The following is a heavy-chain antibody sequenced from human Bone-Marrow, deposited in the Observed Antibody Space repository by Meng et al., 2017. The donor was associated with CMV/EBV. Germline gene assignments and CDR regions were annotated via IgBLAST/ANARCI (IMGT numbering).Heavy chain of an antibody. CDR3: ARDRRFTYYCDSSGYAY. J-gene: IGHJ4*02. D-gene: IGHD3-22*01. V-gene: IGHV3-69-1*01. Sequence: GESLKISFAAPGFTFSDYTMNWVRQAPGKGLEWVSCINSSYHIYYADSVKGRFTISRDNARKALYLQMNGLGVEDTAVYYCARDRRFTYYCDSSGYAYWGEGTLVAVSS. CDR1: GFTFSDYT. CDR2: INSSYHI.